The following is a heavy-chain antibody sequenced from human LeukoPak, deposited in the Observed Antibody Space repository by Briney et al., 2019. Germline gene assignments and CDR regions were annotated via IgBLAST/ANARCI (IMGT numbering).Heavy chain of an antibody. D-gene: IGHD3-3*01. CDR3: TTGGNTILAG. V-gene: IGHV3-23*01. CDR2: IGGSGTST. CDR1: GFTFSGYA. J-gene: IGHJ4*02. Sequence: GGSLRLSCAASGFTFSGYAMSWVRQAPGKGLEWVSTIGGSGTSTYYADSVKGRFTISRNNSKNTLYLQMDSLKTEDTAVYYCTTGGNTILAGWGQGTLVTVSS.